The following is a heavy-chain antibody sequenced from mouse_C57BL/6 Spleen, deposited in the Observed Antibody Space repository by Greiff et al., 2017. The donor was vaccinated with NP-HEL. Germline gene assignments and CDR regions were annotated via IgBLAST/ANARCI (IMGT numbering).Heavy chain of an antibody. Sequence: QVQLQQPGAELVKPGASVKLSCKASGYTFTSYWMQWVKQRPGQGLEWIGEIDPSDSYTNYNQKFKGKATLTVDTSSSTAYMQLSSLTSEDSAVYYWARSRELRALNWGQGTLVTVSA. CDR1: GYTFTSYW. V-gene: IGHV1-50*01. CDR3: ARSRELRALN. D-gene: IGHD1-1*01. CDR2: IDPSDSYT. J-gene: IGHJ3*01.